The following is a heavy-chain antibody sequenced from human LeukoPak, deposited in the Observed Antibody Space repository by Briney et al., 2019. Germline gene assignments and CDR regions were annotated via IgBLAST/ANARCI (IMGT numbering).Heavy chain of an antibody. CDR2: INSDGSTM. D-gene: IGHD3/OR15-3a*01. CDR3: VRGADYNLWSGRDF. CDR1: GFTFNKCW. V-gene: IGHV3-74*01. Sequence: GGSLRLSCAASGFTFNKCWMHWVRHAPGKGLVWISHINSDGSTMTYADSVKGRFTISRDNAKNTLYLPMNSLRAEDTAVYYCVRGADYNLWSGRDFWGQGTLVSVSS. J-gene: IGHJ4*02.